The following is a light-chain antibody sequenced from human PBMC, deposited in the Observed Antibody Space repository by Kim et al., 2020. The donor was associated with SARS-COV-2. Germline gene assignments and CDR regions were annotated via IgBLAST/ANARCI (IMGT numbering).Light chain of an antibody. CDR1: QSISSW. V-gene: IGKV1-5*03. J-gene: IGKJ2*01. Sequence: DIQMTQSPSTLSASVGDRVTITCRASQSISSWLAWYQQKPGKAPKLLIYKASSLESGVPSRFSGSGSGTEFTLTISSLQPDDFATYYCQQYNSCLYTFGQGTKLEI. CDR3: QQYNSCLYT. CDR2: KAS.